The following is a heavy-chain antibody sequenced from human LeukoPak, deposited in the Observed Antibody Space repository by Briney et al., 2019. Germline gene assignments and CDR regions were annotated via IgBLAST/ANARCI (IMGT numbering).Heavy chain of an antibody. Sequence: SETLSLTCTVSGGSVSRNSDYWGWIRQPPGKGLEWIGSIYYGGSTYYNPSLKSRVTISVDTSKNQFSLKLSSVTAADTAVYYCVRGGYYYGPSDWGQGTLVTVSS. J-gene: IGHJ4*02. CDR1: GGSVSRNSDY. V-gene: IGHV4-39*07. CDR2: IYYGGST. CDR3: VRGGYYYGPSD. D-gene: IGHD3-10*01.